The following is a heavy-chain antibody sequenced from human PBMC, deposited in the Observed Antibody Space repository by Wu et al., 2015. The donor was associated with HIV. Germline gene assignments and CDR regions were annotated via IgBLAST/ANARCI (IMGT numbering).Heavy chain of an antibody. CDR2: IYYTGIT. V-gene: IGHV4-30-4*08. CDR1: GDSISSGGYY. CDR3: ARAATVTTGFDF. D-gene: IGHD4-17*01. Sequence: QVQLQESGSGLVKPSQTLSLTCTVSGDSISSGGYYWNWIRQPPGKGLEWMAYIYYTGITSYNPSLRGRVSMTVDTSGNQFSLNVTSVTAADTALYYCARAATVTTGFDFVGQGCWSPSPQ. J-gene: IGHJ4*02.